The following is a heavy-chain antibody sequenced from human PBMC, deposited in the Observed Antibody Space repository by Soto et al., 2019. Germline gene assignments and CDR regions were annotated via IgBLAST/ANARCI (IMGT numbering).Heavy chain of an antibody. CDR2: ISYDGSNK. CDR1: GFTFSSYG. Sequence: QVQLVESGGGVVQPGRSLRLSCAASGFTFSSYGMHWVRQAPGKGLEWVAVISYDGSNKYYAGSVKGRFTISRDNSKNTLYLQMNSLRAEDTAVYYCAKVGPASSFFDYWGQGTLVTVSS. V-gene: IGHV3-30*18. CDR3: AKVGPASSFFDY. J-gene: IGHJ4*02. D-gene: IGHD6-6*01.